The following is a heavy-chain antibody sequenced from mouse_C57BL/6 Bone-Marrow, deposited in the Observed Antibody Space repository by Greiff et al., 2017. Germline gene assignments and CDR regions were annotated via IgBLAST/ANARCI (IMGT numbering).Heavy chain of an antibody. CDR3: ARENWGGNFDV. V-gene: IGHV1-63*01. D-gene: IGHD4-1*01. CDR1: GYTFTNYW. CDR2: IYPGGGYT. J-gene: IGHJ1*03. Sequence: VQLQKSGAELVRPGTSVKMSCKASGYTFTNYWIGWAKQRPGHGLEWIGDIYPGGGYTNYNEKFKGKATLTADKSSSTAYMQFSSLTSEDSAIYYCARENWGGNFDVWGTGTTVTVSS.